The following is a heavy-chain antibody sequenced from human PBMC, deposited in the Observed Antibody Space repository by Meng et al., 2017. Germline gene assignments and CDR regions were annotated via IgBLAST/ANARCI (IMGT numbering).Heavy chain of an antibody. V-gene: IGHV2-5*02. CDR1: GFSLSTSGVG. CDR3: ARPRHDLLHFDY. CDR2: IYWDDDK. J-gene: IGHJ4*02. D-gene: IGHD3-3*01. Sequence: QLTLKESGPTLEKPTHTLTLTCTFSGFSLSTSGVGVGWIRQPPGKALEWLALIYWDDDKRYSPSLKSRLTITKDTSKNQVVLTMTNMDPVDTATYYCARPRHDLLHFDYWGQGTLVTVSS.